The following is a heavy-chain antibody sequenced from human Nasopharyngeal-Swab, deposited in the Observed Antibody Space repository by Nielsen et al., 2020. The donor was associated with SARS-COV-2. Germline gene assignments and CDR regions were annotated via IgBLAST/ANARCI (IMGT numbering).Heavy chain of an antibody. CDR1: GYTLTVLP. CDR2: VVPEDGEP. CDR3: ASEGSGVFGVVIYAFDL. Sequence: ASVKVSCKVSGYTLTVLPIHWARQAPAKGLEWMGTVVPEDGEPIYAQNFQGSVTMTEDTSTYTAYLELSSLRSEDTAVYYCASEGSGVFGVVIYAFDLWGPGTLVTVSS. J-gene: IGHJ3*01. V-gene: IGHV1-24*01. D-gene: IGHD3-3*01.